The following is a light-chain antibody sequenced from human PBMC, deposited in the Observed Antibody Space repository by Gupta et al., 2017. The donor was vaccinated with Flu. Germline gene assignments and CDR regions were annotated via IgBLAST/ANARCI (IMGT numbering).Light chain of an antibody. Sequence: DIQMTQSPSSLSASVGDRVIITCRASQSISNSLGWYQQKPQKAPKSLIYGASSLQKGVPSRFSGSGSGREFTLTISSLHPEDFGTYYCRQYGDYPITFGQGTRLEIK. CDR3: RQYGDYPIT. V-gene: IGKV1D-16*01. J-gene: IGKJ5*01. CDR1: QSISNS. CDR2: GAS.